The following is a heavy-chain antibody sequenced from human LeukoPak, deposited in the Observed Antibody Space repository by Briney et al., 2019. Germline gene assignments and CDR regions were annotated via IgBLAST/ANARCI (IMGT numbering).Heavy chain of an antibody. J-gene: IGHJ4*02. CDR1: GGSISSYY. CDR3: AREGRDGYNYVDY. V-gene: IGHV4-59*01. CDR2: IYYSGST. Sequence: SETLSLTCTVSGGSISSYYWSWIRQPPGKGLEWIGSIYYSGSTNYNPSLKSRVTMSVDTSKNQFSLKLSSVTAADTAVYYCAREGRDGYNYVDYWGQGTLVTVSS. D-gene: IGHD5-24*01.